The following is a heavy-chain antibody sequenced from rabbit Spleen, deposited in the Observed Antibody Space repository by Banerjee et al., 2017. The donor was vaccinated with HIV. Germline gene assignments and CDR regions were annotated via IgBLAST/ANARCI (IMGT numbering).Heavy chain of an antibody. J-gene: IGHJ4*01. V-gene: IGHV1S40*01. CDR3: ARDYDGGDFDFDL. Sequence: YANWAKGRFTISKTSSTTVTLQMPSLTVADTATYFCARDYDGGDFDFDLWGPGTLVTVS. D-gene: IGHD2-1*01.